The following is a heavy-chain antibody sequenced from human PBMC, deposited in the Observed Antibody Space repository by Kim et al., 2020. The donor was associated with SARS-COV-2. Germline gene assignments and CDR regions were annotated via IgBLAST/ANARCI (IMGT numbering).Heavy chain of an antibody. V-gene: IGHV1-3*01. CDR3: ARGVYYYYGMDV. J-gene: IGHJ6*02. CDR1: GYTFTSYA. CDR2: INGGNDNT. Sequence: ASVKVSCKASGYTFTSYAMYWVRQAPGQRLEWMGWINGGNDNTKYSQKFQGRVTISRDTSASTGYMELSSLRSEDTAVYYCARGVYYYYGMDVWGQGTTVTVSS.